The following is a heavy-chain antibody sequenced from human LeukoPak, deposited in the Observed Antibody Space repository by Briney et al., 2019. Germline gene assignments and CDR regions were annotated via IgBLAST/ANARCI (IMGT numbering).Heavy chain of an antibody. CDR3: ARGRYYGSGSYAGWFDP. D-gene: IGHD3-10*01. V-gene: IGHV4-34*01. J-gene: IGHJ5*02. CDR1: GGSFSGYY. CDR2: INHSGST. Sequence: SETLSLTCAVYGGSFSGYYWSWIRQPPGKGLEWIGEINHSGSTNYNPSLMSRVTISVDTSKNQFSLKLSSVTAADTAVYYCARGRYYGSGSYAGWFDPWGQGTLVTVSS.